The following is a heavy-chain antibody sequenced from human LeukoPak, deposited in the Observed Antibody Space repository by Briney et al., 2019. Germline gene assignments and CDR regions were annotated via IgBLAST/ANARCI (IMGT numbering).Heavy chain of an antibody. J-gene: IGHJ5*02. CDR3: ARSSPAVSNWFDP. CDR1: GGSFSGYY. Sequence: SETLSLTCAVYGGSFSGYYWSWIRQPPGKGLEWIGEINHSGSTNYNPSLKSRVTISVDTSKNQFSLKLSSVTAADTAVYYCARSSPAVSNWFDPWGQGTLVTVPS. CDR2: INHSGST. V-gene: IGHV4-34*01.